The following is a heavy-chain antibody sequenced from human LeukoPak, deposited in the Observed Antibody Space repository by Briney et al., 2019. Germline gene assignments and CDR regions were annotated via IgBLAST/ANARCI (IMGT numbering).Heavy chain of an antibody. CDR2: IYYIGST. J-gene: IGHJ4*02. CDR1: GDSISSYY. Sequence: SETLSLTCTVSGDSISSYYWSWIRQPPGEGLEWIGYIYYIGSTNYNPSLKSRITISLDTSKNQFSLKLWSVTAADTAVYYCARASSWNQGVFDYWGQGTLVTVSS. V-gene: IGHV4-59*01. D-gene: IGHD6-13*01. CDR3: ARASSWNQGVFDY.